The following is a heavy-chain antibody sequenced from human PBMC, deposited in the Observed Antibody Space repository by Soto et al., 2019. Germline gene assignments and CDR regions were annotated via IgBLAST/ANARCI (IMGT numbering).Heavy chain of an antibody. D-gene: IGHD3-10*01. CDR2: IYSTGTT. CDR3: GKDGGGSGSHNNSFGY. Sequence: EVQLVESGGGLIQPGGSLKLSCAASGFTVGNNYMSWVRQAPGKGLEWVSLIYSTGTTKYADSVKGRFTVSRDNAKNTLSLQMTTLGPEDTAVYYCGKDGGGSGSHNNSFGYGGRETLVTVSS. CDR1: GFTVGNNY. J-gene: IGHJ4*02. V-gene: IGHV3-53*01.